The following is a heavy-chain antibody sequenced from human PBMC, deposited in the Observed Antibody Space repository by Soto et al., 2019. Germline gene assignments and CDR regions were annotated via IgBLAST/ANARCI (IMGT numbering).Heavy chain of an antibody. CDR2: IIPILDIT. J-gene: IGHJ5*02. V-gene: IGHV1-69*04. D-gene: IGHD6-19*01. CDR1: GGAFSNYA. Sequence: SVKVSCKLSGGAFSNYAISWMRQAPGQRLEWMGRIIPILDITNYAQKFQDRVTITADKSTTTAYLELRSLRSDDTAVYYCARDRASIAVAANWFDPWGQGTLVTVSS. CDR3: ARDRASIAVAANWFDP.